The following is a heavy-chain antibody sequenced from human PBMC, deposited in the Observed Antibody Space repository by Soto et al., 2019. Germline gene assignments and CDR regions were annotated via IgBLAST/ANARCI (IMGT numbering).Heavy chain of an antibody. D-gene: IGHD3-22*01. J-gene: IGHJ4*02. V-gene: IGHV3-23*01. CDR2: ISGSGGST. CDR3: AKDPYYYDSSGYPLGY. Sequence: AGGSLRLSCAASGFTFSSYAMSWVRQAPGKGLEWVSAISGSGGSTYYADSVKGRFTISRDNSKNTLYLQMNSLRAEDTAVYYCAKDPYYYDSSGYPLGYWGQGTLVTVSS. CDR1: GFTFSSYA.